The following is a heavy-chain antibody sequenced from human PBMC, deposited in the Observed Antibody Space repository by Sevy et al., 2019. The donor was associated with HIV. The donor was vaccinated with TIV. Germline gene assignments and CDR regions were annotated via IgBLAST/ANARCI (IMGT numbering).Heavy chain of an antibody. Sequence: GGSLRLSCAASGFTFSSYSMNWVRQAPGKGLEWVSSISSSSYIYYADSVKGRFTISRDNAKNSLYLQMNSLRAEDTAVYYCARDSGLWELPSLNVYWGQGTLVTVSS. J-gene: IGHJ4*02. CDR2: ISSSSYI. CDR1: GFTFSSYS. D-gene: IGHD1-26*01. CDR3: ARDSGLWELPSLNVY. V-gene: IGHV3-21*01.